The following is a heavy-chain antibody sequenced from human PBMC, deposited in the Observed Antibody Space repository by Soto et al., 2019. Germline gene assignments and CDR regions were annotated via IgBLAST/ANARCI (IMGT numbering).Heavy chain of an antibody. Sequence: QVPLVQSGAEVKKPGSSVKVSCKASGGTFSSYTISWVRQAPGQGLEWMGRIIPILGIANYAQKFQGRVTITADKSTSTAYMELSSLRSEDTAVYYCASFEHSSLGKLDAFDIWGQGTMVTVSS. D-gene: IGHD6-6*01. V-gene: IGHV1-69*02. CDR3: ASFEHSSLGKLDAFDI. CDR1: GGTFSSYT. CDR2: IIPILGIA. J-gene: IGHJ3*02.